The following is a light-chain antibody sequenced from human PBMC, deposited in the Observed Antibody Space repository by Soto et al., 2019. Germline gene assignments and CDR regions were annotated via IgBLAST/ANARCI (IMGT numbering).Light chain of an antibody. CDR1: QSVSSSY. V-gene: IGKV3-20*01. CDR2: GAS. Sequence: EIVLTQSPDTLSLSPGERATLSCRASQSVSSSYLAWYQQKPGQAPTLLIYGASSRATGIPDRFSGSGSGTDFTFTISSLEPEDFAVYYCEEYGSSPYTVGRGTKLESK. J-gene: IGKJ2*01. CDR3: EEYGSSPYT.